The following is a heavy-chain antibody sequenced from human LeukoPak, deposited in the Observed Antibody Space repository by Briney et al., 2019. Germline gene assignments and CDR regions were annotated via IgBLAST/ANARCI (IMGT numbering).Heavy chain of an antibody. CDR3: ARDPGYNYGFDY. D-gene: IGHD5-18*01. V-gene: IGHV3-66*01. J-gene: IGHJ4*02. CDR2: IYSDGTT. Sequence: PGGSLRLSCAASGFPVSDNYMSWVRQAPGKGLEWVSIIYSDGTTYYADSVKGRFTISRDNSKNSLYLQMSSLRAEDTAVYYCARDPGYNYGFDYWGQGTLVTVSS. CDR1: GFPVSDNY.